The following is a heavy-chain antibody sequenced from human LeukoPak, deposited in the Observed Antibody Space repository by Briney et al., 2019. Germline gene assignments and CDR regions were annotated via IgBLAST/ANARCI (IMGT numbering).Heavy chain of an antibody. CDR2: INHSGST. Sequence: SETLSLTCAVYGGSFSAYYWSWIRQPPGKGLEWIGEINHSGSTNYNPSLKSRVTISVDTSKNQFSLKLRSVTAADTAVYYCASLVAAAGYWWFDPWGQGTLVTVSS. CDR1: GGSFSAYY. J-gene: IGHJ5*02. CDR3: ASLVAAAGYWWFDP. V-gene: IGHV4-34*01. D-gene: IGHD6-13*01.